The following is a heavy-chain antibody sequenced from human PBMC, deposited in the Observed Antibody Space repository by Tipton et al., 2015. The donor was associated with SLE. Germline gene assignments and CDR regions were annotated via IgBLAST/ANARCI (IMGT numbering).Heavy chain of an antibody. Sequence: QLVQSGAEVKKPGASVKVSCKASGYTFNNYGISWVRQAPGQGLEWMGWISAYNGNTNYSQKFQDRVTMTTDTSTSTAYMELRSLRSEDTATYYCVVFRDGHYWGQGTLVTVSS. CDR3: VVFRDGHY. CDR1: GYTFNNYG. CDR2: ISAYNGNT. D-gene: IGHD3-10*02. V-gene: IGHV1-18*01. J-gene: IGHJ4*02.